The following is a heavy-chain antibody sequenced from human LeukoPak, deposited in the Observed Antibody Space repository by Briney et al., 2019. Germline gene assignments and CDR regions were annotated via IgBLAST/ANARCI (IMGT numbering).Heavy chain of an antibody. J-gene: IGHJ4*02. CDR1: GFTFSSYS. D-gene: IGHD3-10*01. CDR3: ARVRVVRGVLWWDYFDY. Sequence: KTGGSQRLSCAASGFTFSSYSMNWVRQAPGKGLEWVSSISSSSSYIYHADSVKGRFTISRDNAKNSLYLQMNSLRAEDTAVYYCARVRVVRGVLWWDYFDYWGQGTLVTVSS. V-gene: IGHV3-21*01. CDR2: ISSSSSYI.